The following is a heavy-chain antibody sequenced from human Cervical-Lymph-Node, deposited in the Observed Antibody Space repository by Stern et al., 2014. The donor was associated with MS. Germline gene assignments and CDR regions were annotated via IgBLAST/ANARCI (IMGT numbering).Heavy chain of an antibody. Sequence: VQLVQSGAEVKKSGESLKISCKLSGYSFTIYYIAWVRQMPGNGLEWMGVIYPYDSDTTYSPSFQGQVTISADKSITTAYLQWSSLRASDTAMYYCARHVQGFDYWGQGTLVTVSS. CDR2: IYPYDSDT. V-gene: IGHV5-51*01. CDR3: ARHVQGFDY. CDR1: GYSFTIYY. J-gene: IGHJ4*02.